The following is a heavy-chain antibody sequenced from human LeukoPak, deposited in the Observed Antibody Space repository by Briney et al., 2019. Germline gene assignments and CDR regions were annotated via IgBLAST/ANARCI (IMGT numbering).Heavy chain of an antibody. V-gene: IGHV4-59*01. CDR2: IYHSGST. CDR1: GGSISSYY. J-gene: IGHJ6*03. Sequence: PSETLSLTCTVSGGSISSYYWSWIRQPPGKGLEWIGYIYHSGSTNYNPSLKSRVTISVDTSKNQFSLRLSSVTAADTAVYYCARGRYLLYYCYYMDVWGKGTTVTISS. D-gene: IGHD3-9*01. CDR3: ARGRYLLYYCYYMDV.